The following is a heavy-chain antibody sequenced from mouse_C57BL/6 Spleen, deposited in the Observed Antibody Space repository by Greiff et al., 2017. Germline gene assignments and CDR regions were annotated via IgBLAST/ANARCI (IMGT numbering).Heavy chain of an antibody. J-gene: IGHJ4*01. D-gene: IGHD2-3*01. Sequence: QVHVKQSGPGLVQPSQSLSITCTVSGFSLTSYGVHWVRPSPGKGLEWLGVIWRGGSTDYNAAFMSRLSITKDNSKSQVFFKMNSLQADDTAIYYCAKRRDGPYYARDYWGQGTSVTVSS. CDR2: IWRGGST. V-gene: IGHV2-5*01. CDR1: GFSLTSYG. CDR3: AKRRDGPYYARDY.